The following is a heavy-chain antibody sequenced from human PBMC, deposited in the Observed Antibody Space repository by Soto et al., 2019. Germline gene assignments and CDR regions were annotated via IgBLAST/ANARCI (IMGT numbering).Heavy chain of an antibody. CDR1: GAALNSGNYY. D-gene: IGHD2-21*01. J-gene: IGHJ5*02. CDR3: ARLRIATNNYKWFDP. CDR2: IYVTGAV. V-gene: IGHV4-31*03. Sequence: SETLSLTCSVSGAALNSGNYYWSWIRQVPGKGLEWIGHIYVTGAVDYNPSLRDRITISQDTSERQLSLNLRLVTAADTAVYYCARLRIATNNYKWFDPWGQGTLVTVSS.